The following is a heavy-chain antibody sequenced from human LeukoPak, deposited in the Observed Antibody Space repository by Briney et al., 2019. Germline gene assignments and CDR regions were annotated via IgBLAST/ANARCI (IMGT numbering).Heavy chain of an antibody. CDR2: INHSGST. CDR1: GGSFSGYY. CDR3: ARVGIQRGYSYGTVGIDY. V-gene: IGHV4-34*01. J-gene: IGHJ4*02. D-gene: IGHD5-18*01. Sequence: SETLSLTCAVYGGSFSGYYWSWIRQPPGKGLEWIGEINHSGSTNYNPSLKSRVTISVDTSKNQFSLKLSSVTAADTAVHYCARVGIQRGYSYGTVGIDYWGQGTLVTVSS.